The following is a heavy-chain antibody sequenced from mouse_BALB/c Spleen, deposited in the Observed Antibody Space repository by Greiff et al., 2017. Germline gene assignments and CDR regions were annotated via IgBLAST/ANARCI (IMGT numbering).Heavy chain of an antibody. CDR1: GYTFTEYT. CDR2: LHPNNGGT. V-gene: IGHV1-18*01. D-gene: IGHD2-4*01. CDR3: ARGDYDAFAY. J-gene: IGHJ3*01. Sequence: VQLQQSGPELVKPGASVKISCKTSGYTFTEYTMHWVKQSHGNSLEWIGGLHPNNGGTSYNQKFKGKATLTVDKSSSTAYMELRSLTSEDSAVYYCARGDYDAFAYWGQGTLVTVSA.